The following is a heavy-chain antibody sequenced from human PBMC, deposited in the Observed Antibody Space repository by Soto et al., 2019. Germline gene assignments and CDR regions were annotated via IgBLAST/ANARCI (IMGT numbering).Heavy chain of an antibody. J-gene: IGHJ4*02. CDR3: AKGYSSINNYFDY. Sequence: GGSLRLSCAASGFTFGDYAMHWVRQAPGKGLEWLSGISWNSRSIAYADSVKGRFTISRDNAKNSLYLQMNSLRAEDTALYYCAKGYSSINNYFDYWGQGTLVTVSS. CDR1: GFTFGDYA. CDR2: ISWNSRSI. V-gene: IGHV3-9*01. D-gene: IGHD6-13*01.